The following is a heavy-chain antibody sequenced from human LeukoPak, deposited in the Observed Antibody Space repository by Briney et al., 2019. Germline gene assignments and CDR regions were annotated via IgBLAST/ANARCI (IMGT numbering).Heavy chain of an antibody. CDR1: GFTFSSYS. CDR3: ARGVVGAKLDWFDP. V-gene: IGHV3-66*01. Sequence: GGSLRLSCAASGFTFSSYSMNWVRQAPGKGLEWVSVIYSGGSTYYADSVKGRFTISRDNSKNTLYLQMNSLRAEDTAVYYCARGVVGAKLDWFDPWGQGTLVTVSS. CDR2: IYSGGST. D-gene: IGHD1-26*01. J-gene: IGHJ5*02.